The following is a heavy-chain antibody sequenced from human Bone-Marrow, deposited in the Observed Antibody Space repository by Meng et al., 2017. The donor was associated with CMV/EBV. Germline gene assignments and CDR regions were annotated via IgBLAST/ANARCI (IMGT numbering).Heavy chain of an antibody. CDR3: ARIWPDR. CDR1: GESLSGYF. V-gene: IGHV4-34*01. CDR2: INHSGRT. Sequence: QVQLQESGAGLLKPSETLSLTCAVYGESLSGYFWSWIRQSPGKGLEWIGEINHSGRTNYNPSLKSRVTISVDTSKNQFSLKLSSVTAADTAVYYCARIWPDRWGQGTLVTVSS. D-gene: IGHD1-14*01. J-gene: IGHJ4*02.